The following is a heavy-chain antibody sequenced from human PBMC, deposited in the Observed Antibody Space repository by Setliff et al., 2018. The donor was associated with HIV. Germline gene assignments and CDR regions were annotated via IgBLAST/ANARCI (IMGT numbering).Heavy chain of an antibody. CDR2: ASDDGKNI. J-gene: IGHJ6*03. CDR1: GFTFSSYA. Sequence: GGSLRLSCTASGFTFSSYAMTWVRQAPGKGLEWVAVASDDGKNIYYADSVKGRFTVSRDNYRNTVFLQMNSLRIEDTEVCYCARDAGRWGSYYYFRYMDVWGKGTTVTVSS. CDR3: ARDAGRWGSYYYFRYMDV. D-gene: IGHD3-16*01. V-gene: IGHV3-30*03.